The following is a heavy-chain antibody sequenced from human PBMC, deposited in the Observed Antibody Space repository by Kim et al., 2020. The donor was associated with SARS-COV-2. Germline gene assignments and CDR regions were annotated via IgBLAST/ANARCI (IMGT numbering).Heavy chain of an antibody. J-gene: IGHJ4*03. CDR3: ARVVGGGFRWAGY. Sequence: YAASVKGRFTISRDNAKTTVFLQMNSLRAEDTAVYYCARVVGGGFRWAGYWGPGALVTVSS. V-gene: IGHV3-21*01. D-gene: IGHD2-15*01.